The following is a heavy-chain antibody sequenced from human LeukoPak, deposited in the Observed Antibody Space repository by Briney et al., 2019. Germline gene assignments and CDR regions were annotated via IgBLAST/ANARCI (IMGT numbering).Heavy chain of an antibody. J-gene: IGHJ5*02. CDR1: GFSVSSNY. CDR2: IYSGITT. Sequence: PGGSLILSCVVSGFSVSSNYMSWVRQAPGKGLEWVSVIYSGITTYYVDSVKGRFTIPRDNSKNILFLQMNSLRVEDTAVYYCAKVSANRFDPWGQGTLVTVSS. D-gene: IGHD3-16*02. V-gene: IGHV3-66*01. CDR3: AKVSANRFDP.